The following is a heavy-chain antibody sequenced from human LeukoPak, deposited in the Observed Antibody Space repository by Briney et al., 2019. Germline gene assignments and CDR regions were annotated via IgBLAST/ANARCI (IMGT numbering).Heavy chain of an antibody. CDR1: GRSISSRSYY. CDR3: ARRLGRYSSGWYQRRTPKNDFDI. CDR2: IYYSGST. V-gene: IGHV4-39*01. Sequence: PSETLSLTCTLSGRSISSRSYYWRGIRQPPGKGLERIGSIYYSGSTYYNPSLQSRVTISVGTSKNLFSLRLSSVTAADTAVYYCARRLGRYSSGWYQRRTPKNDFDIWGQGTMVTVSS. D-gene: IGHD6-19*01. J-gene: IGHJ3*02.